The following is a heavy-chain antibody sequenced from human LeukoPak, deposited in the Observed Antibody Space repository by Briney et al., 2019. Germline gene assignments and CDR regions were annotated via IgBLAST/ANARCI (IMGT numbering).Heavy chain of an antibody. Sequence: GESLRLSCAASGFTFSSYSMNWVRQAPGKGLEWVSSISSSSSYIYYADSVKGRFTISRDNAKNSLYLQMNSLRAEDTAVYYCARVSKAKKIAAAGTLYYYYGMDVWGQGTTVTVSS. CDR1: GFTFSSYS. CDR3: ARVSKAKKIAAAGTLYYYYGMDV. J-gene: IGHJ6*02. D-gene: IGHD6-13*01. CDR2: ISSSSSYI. V-gene: IGHV3-21*01.